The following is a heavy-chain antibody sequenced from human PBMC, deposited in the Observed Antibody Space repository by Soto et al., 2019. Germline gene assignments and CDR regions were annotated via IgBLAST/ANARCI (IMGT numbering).Heavy chain of an antibody. CDR1: GDSVSSNSAA. V-gene: IGHV6-1*01. D-gene: IGHD6-19*01. CDR3: ARDQDSSGWYRGGTPTYYFDY. J-gene: IGHJ4*02. CDR2: TYYRSKWYN. Sequence: PSETLSLTCALSGDSVSSNSAAWNWIRQSPSRGLEWLGRTYYRSKWYNDYAVSVKSRITINPDTSKNQFSLQLNSVTPEDTAVYYCARDQDSSGWYRGGTPTYYFDYWGQGTLVTAPQ.